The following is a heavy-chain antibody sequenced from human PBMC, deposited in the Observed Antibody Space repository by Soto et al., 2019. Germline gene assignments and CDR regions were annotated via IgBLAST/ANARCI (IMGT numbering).Heavy chain of an antibody. CDR1: GGNRYT. J-gene: IGHJ6*02. CDR3: ARESGRSDVVPAAISAMDV. V-gene: IGHV1-69*04. CDR2: IIPMFGIA. Sequence: VASVKVSCKGSGGNRYTITWVRQAPGQGLEWMGRIIPMFGIATYAQNFQGRVTISADKSTSTAYMELSSLRSEDTAVYYCARESGRSDVVPAAISAMDVWGQGTTVTVSS. D-gene: IGHD2-2*01.